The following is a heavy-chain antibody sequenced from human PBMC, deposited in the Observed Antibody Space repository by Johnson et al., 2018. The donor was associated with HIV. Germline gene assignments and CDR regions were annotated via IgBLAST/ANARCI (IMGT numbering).Heavy chain of an antibody. CDR1: GFTFDDYA. CDR3: AREGGAAAPDAFDI. V-gene: IGHV3-33*08. Sequence: QMMLVESGGGLVQPGRSLRLSCAASGFTFDDYAMHWVRQAPGKGLEWVASTWFDGSKKHYSDSVKGRFTISRDNSNNILYLQMNSLRAEDTAVYYCAREGGAAAPDAFDIWGQGTMVTVSS. J-gene: IGHJ3*02. D-gene: IGHD2-2*01. CDR2: TWFDGSKK.